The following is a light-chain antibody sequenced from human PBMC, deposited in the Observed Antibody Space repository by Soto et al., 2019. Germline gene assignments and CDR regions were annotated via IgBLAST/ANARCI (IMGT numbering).Light chain of an antibody. J-gene: IGLJ3*02. CDR3: AAWDDSLSGVV. CDR1: SSNIGSNY. Sequence: QSVLTQPPSASGTPGQRITISCSGSSSNIGSNYVYWYQEIPGTGPKLLIYRNNERPSGVPDRFFGSKSDTSASLAISGLRSEDEADYYCAAWDDSLSGVVFGGGTKLTVL. CDR2: RNN. V-gene: IGLV1-47*01.